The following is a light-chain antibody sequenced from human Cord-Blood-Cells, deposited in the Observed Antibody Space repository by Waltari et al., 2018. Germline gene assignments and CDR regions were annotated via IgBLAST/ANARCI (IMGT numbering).Light chain of an antibody. V-gene: IGLV2-14*01. J-gene: IGLJ3*02. CDR2: DVS. Sequence: QSALTQPASVSGSPGQSITISCTGTSSDVGGYNYVSWYQQHPGKAPKLMIYDVSNRPSGVYNGVSGSKSGNTASLAISGLQAEDEADYYCSSYTSSSTWVFGGGTRMTVL. CDR1: SSDVGGYNY. CDR3: SSYTSSSTWV.